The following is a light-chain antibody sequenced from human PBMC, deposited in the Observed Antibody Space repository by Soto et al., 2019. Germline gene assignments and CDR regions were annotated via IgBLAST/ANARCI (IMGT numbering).Light chain of an antibody. Sequence: EREMTQAPATMSLAPVERDTLSCRASESVSTNLAWYQQKAGQAPRLLIYGASTRATGIPARFSGSGSGTEFTLTISGLQSEDFAVYYCQQYSTWRSFGQGTKVDIK. J-gene: IGKJ1*01. V-gene: IGKV3-15*01. CDR3: QQYSTWRS. CDR2: GAS. CDR1: ESVSTN.